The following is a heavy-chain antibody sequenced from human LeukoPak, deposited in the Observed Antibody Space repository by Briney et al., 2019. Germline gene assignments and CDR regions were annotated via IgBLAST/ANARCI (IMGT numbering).Heavy chain of an antibody. CDR2: IRYDGSND. J-gene: IGHJ4*02. Sequence: PGGSLRLSCAASGFTFSIYGMHWVRQAPGKGLEWVAFIRYDGSNDHYADSVKGRFTISRDNAKNSLYLQMNSLRAEDTAVYYCASRYGYWGQGTLVTVSS. V-gene: IGHV3-30*02. CDR3: ASRYGY. D-gene: IGHD1-14*01. CDR1: GFTFSIYG.